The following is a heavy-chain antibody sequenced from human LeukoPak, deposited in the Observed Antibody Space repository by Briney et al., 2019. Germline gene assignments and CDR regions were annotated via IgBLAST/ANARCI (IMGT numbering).Heavy chain of an antibody. V-gene: IGHV3-21*01. Sequence: PGGSLRLSCAAAGFTFSTYRIDWVRQAPGEGLEWVSSISRSINYIYYADSVKGRFTVSRDNAKNSVYLQMNSLRAEDTAMYYCARGRTSYYDSHDAFDVWGQGTLVTVSS. CDR3: ARGRTSYYDSHDAFDV. CDR2: ISRSINYI. J-gene: IGHJ3*01. CDR1: GFTFSTYR. D-gene: IGHD3-22*01.